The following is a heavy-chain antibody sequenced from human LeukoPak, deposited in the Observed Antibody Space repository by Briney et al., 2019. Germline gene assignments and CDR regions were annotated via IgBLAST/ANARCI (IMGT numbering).Heavy chain of an antibody. D-gene: IGHD3-3*01. J-gene: IGHJ3*02. CDR3: ARHGRFYDAFDI. CDR1: GYTFTGYY. CDR2: INPNRGGT. Sequence: ASVKVSCKASGYTFTGYYMHWVRQAPGQGLEWMGWINPNRGGTNYAQKFQGRVAMTGDTSTSTAYMDLSRLRSDDTAVYYCARHGRFYDAFDIWGQGTMVTVSS. V-gene: IGHV1-2*02.